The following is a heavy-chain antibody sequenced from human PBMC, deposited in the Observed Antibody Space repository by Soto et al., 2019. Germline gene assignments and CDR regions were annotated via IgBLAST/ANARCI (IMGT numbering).Heavy chain of an antibody. CDR2: IYYSGST. CDR3: ARGELYYDILTGYYGGGMDV. V-gene: IGHV4-59*01. CDR1: GGSISSYY. D-gene: IGHD3-9*01. J-gene: IGHJ6*02. Sequence: PSETLSLTCTVSGGSISSYYWSWIRQPPGKGLEWIGYIYYSGSTNYNPSLKSRVTISVDTSKNQFSLKLSSVTAADTAVYYCARGELYYDILTGYYGGGMDVWGQGTTVTVSS.